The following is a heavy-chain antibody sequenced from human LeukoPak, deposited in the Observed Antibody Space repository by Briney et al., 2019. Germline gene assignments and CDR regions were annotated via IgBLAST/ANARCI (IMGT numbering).Heavy chain of an antibody. CDR3: ARIDPSIEAFDI. CDR2: ISGSSSYI. Sequence: GGSLRLSCAASGFTFSSNSMNWVRQAPGKGLEWVSSISGSSSYIHYADSVKGRFTISRDNAKNSLYLQMNSLRAEDTAVYYCARIDPSIEAFDIWGQGTMVTVSS. CDR1: GFTFSSNS. D-gene: IGHD6-6*01. V-gene: IGHV3-21*01. J-gene: IGHJ3*02.